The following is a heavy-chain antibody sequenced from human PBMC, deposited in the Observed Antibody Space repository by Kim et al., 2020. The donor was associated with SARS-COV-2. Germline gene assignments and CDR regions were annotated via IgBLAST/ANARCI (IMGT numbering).Heavy chain of an antibody. V-gene: IGHV3-30*18. D-gene: IGHD3-3*01. CDR2: ISYDGSHT. Sequence: GGSLRLSCAASGFTFSSCGMHWVRQAPGKGLEWVAIISYDGSHTSYADPVKGRFTISRDNSKNTLYLQMISLRAEDTAVYYCAKAMGGYDFFTDYWGQGTLVTVSS. J-gene: IGHJ4*02. CDR1: GFTFSSCG. CDR3: AKAMGGYDFFTDY.